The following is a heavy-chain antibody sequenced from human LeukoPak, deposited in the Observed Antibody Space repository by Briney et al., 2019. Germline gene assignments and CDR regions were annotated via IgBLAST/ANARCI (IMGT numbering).Heavy chain of an antibody. CDR3: ARDVSKANWGSFSDHWY. D-gene: IGHD7-27*01. Sequence: GGSLRLSCEASGFTFSSYTMNWVRQAPGKGLEWVSSISSSSSYIYYADSVKGRFTISRDNAKNSLYLQMNSLRAEDTAVYYCARDVSKANWGSFSDHWYWGQGTLVTVSS. J-gene: IGHJ4*02. CDR1: GFTFSSYT. CDR2: ISSSSSYI. V-gene: IGHV3-21*01.